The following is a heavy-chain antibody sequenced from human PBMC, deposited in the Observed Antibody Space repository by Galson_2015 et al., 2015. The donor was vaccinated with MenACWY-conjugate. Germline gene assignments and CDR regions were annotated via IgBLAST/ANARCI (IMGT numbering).Heavy chain of an antibody. CDR1: GYSFSTYW. Sequence: QSGAEVKKPGESLKISCKGSGYSFSTYWIGWVRQMPGKGLEWMGFIWPGDSHTIYSPSFQGQVTVSVDKSNNTAYLQWSSLQASDTGMYYWARRLFKPAAAAFDPWGQGTLVTVSS. J-gene: IGHJ5*02. CDR2: IWPGDSHT. V-gene: IGHV5-51*01. D-gene: IGHD6-13*01. CDR3: ARRLFKPAAAAFDP.